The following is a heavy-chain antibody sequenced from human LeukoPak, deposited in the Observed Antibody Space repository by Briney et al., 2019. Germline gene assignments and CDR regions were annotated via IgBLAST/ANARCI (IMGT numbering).Heavy chain of an antibody. Sequence: SETLSLTCTVSGGSISTYYWSWIRRPPGKGLEWIAYIHASGPTNYNPSLKSRVTISVDTSKNQFSLKLSSVTAADTAVYYCARDFYGHRYCSSTSCYEGTGWFDPWGQGTLVTVSS. D-gene: IGHD2-2*01. V-gene: IGHV4-59*13. CDR2: IHASGPT. CDR1: GGSISTYY. CDR3: ARDFYGHRYCSSTSCYEGTGWFDP. J-gene: IGHJ5*02.